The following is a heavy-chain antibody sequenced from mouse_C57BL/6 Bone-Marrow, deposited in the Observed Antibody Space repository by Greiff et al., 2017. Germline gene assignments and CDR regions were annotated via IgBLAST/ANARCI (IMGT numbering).Heavy chain of an antibody. Sequence: QVQLQQPGAELVKPGASVKLSCKASGYTFTSYWMQWVKQRPGQGLEWIGEIDPSDSYTNYNQKFKGKATLTVDTSSSTAYMQLSSLTSEDSAVYYCARTPGWFADWGQGTLVTVSA. V-gene: IGHV1-50*01. CDR1: GYTFTSYW. CDR2: IDPSDSYT. J-gene: IGHJ3*01. CDR3: ARTPGWFAD.